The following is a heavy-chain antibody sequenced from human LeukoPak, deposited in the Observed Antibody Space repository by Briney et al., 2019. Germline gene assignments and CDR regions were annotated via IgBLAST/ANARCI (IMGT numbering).Heavy chain of an antibody. CDR2: IYYSGST. J-gene: IGHJ4*01. CDR1: RGSISSHY. Sequence: SESLSLTCTVSRGSISSHYWSWIRQPPGKGLEWIGYIYYSGSTNYNPSLKSRVTIPVDTSKNQFSLKLSSVTAADTAVYYCARDSLSYDSSGYYRNFDYWGQGTLVTVSS. CDR3: ARDSLSYDSSGYYRNFDY. D-gene: IGHD3-22*01. V-gene: IGHV4-59*11.